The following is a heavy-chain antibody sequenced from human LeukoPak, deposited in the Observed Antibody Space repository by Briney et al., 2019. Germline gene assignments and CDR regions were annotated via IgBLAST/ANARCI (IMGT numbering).Heavy chain of an antibody. J-gene: IGHJ4*02. CDR1: GFTFTSSA. Sequence: GTSVKVSCKASGFTFTSSAMHWVRQARGQRLEWIGWIVVGSGNTNYAQKLQGRVTMTTDTSTSTAYMELRSLRSDDTAVYYCARSRPVPTYYYDSSGYYLFDYWGQGTLVTVSS. D-gene: IGHD3-22*01. CDR2: IVVGSGNT. CDR3: ARSRPVPTYYYDSSGYYLFDY. V-gene: IGHV1-58*02.